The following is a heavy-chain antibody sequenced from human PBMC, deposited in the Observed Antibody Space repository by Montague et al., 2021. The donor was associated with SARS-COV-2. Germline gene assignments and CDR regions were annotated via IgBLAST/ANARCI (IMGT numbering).Heavy chain of an antibody. CDR1: GGSMSSYH. V-gene: IGHV4-59*08. Sequence: SETLSLTCSVSGGSMSSYHWVWIRQPPGKGLEWIGYVSYRGSTNYNLSLKSRVTISLDTSKNQFSLKLTSVTAADTAVYYCARHRNYGDHSLDNWFHPWGQGTLVTVPS. J-gene: IGHJ5*02. D-gene: IGHD4-17*01. CDR2: VSYRGST. CDR3: ARHRNYGDHSLDNWFHP.